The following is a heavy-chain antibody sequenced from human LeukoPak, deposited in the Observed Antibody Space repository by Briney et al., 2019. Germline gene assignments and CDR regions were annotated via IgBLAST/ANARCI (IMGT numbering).Heavy chain of an antibody. V-gene: IGHV3-30*04. CDR3: ARFRSPFVAGPPGHFWY. Sequence: PGGSLRLSCAASGFTFSNFAMHWVRQPPGKALEWVTLILNDGSHEQYADSVKGRFTISRDNSKSTLFLQMNSLRSDDTAIYYCARFRSPFVAGPPGHFWYWGQGTLVTVSS. CDR1: GFTFSNFA. D-gene: IGHD6-19*01. CDR2: ILNDGSHE. J-gene: IGHJ1*01.